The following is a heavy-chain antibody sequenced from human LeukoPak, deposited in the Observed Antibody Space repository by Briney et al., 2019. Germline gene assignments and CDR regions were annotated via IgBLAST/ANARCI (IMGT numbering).Heavy chain of an antibody. CDR1: GFTFSSYS. CDR2: ISSSSSYI. V-gene: IGHV3-21*01. Sequence: GGSLRLSCAASGFTFSSYSMNWVRQAPGKGLEWVSSISSSSSYIYYADSVKGRFTISRDNAKNSLYLQMNSLRAEDTAVYYCASDSPWEAVAGPTNDYWGQGTLVTVSS. D-gene: IGHD6-19*01. J-gene: IGHJ4*02. CDR3: ASDSPWEAVAGPTNDY.